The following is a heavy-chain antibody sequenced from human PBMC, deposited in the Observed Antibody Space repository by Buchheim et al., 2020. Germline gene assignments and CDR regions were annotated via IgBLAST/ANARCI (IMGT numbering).Heavy chain of an antibody. Sequence: QVQLVESGGGVVQPGRSLRLSCAASGFTFSSYGIHWVRQAPGKGLEWVAVISYDGRNEYYADSVKGRFTISRDNSKNTLYLQMNSLRAEDTAVYYCAKDLMIVAGYWGQGTL. CDR1: GFTFSSYG. J-gene: IGHJ4*02. CDR3: AKDLMIVAGY. D-gene: IGHD3-22*01. V-gene: IGHV3-30*18. CDR2: ISYDGRNE.